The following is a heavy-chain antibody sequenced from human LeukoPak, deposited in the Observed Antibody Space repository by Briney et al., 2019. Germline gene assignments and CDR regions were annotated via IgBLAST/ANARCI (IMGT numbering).Heavy chain of an antibody. V-gene: IGHV3-20*04. J-gene: IGHJ4*02. D-gene: IGHD5-12*01. Sequence: GGSLRLSCAASGFNFDDYGMSWVRQAPGKGLEWVSGINWNGGSTGYADSVKGRFTISRDNSKNTLYLQMNSLRAEDTAVYYCARGPSGYHNTGGQGTLVTVSS. CDR2: INWNGGST. CDR3: ARGPSGYHNT. CDR1: GFNFDDYG.